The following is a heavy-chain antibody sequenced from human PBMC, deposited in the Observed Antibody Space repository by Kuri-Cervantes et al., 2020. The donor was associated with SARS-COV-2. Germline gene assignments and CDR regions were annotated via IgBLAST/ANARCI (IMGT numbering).Heavy chain of an antibody. CDR1: GYTFTSYG. D-gene: IGHD2-2*01. CDR3: AREVVDPYNWFDP. V-gene: IGHV1-2*02. J-gene: IGHJ5*02. Sequence: ASVKVSCKASGYTFTSYGFSWVRQAPGQGLEWMGWINPNSGGTNYAQKFQGRVTMTRDTSISTAYMELSRLRSDDTAVYYCAREVVDPYNWFDPWGQGTLVTVSS. CDR2: INPNSGGT.